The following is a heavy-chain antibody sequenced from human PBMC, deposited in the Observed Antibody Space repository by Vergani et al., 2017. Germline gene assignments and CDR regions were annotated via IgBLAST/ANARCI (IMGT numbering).Heavy chain of an antibody. Sequence: QLQLQESGSGLVQPSQTLSLTCAVSGGSISSGGYSWSWIRQPPGKGLEWIGYIYHSGSTYYNPSLKSRVTISVDRSKNQFSLKLSSVTAADTAVYYCARGMITFGGVIVADAFDIWGQGTMVTVSS. V-gene: IGHV4-30-2*01. D-gene: IGHD3-16*02. CDR1: GGSISSGGYS. J-gene: IGHJ3*02. CDR2: IYHSGST. CDR3: ARGMITFGGVIVADAFDI.